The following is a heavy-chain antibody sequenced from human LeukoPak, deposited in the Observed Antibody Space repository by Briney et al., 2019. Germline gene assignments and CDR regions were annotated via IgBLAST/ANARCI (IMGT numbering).Heavy chain of an antibody. J-gene: IGHJ6*02. CDR3: ARDIVVVPAAILYYYYGMDV. CDR2: INPNSGGT. D-gene: IGHD2-2*02. V-gene: IGHV1-2*02. Sequence: ASVKVSCKASGYTFTGYYMHWVRQAPGQGLEWMGWINPNSGGTNYAQKFQGRVTMTRDTSISTAYMELSRLRSDDTAVYYCARDIVVVPAAILYYYYGMDVWGQGTTVTVSS. CDR1: GYTFTGYY.